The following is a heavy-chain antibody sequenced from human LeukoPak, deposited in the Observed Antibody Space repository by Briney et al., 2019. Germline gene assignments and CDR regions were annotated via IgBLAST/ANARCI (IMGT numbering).Heavy chain of an antibody. Sequence: ASVKVSCKASGYTFTSYGISWVRQAPGQGLEWMGWISAYNGNTNYAQKLQGRVTMTTDTSTSTAYMELRSLRSDDTAVYYCARAPFRSPDYYYYYYMDVWGKRTTVTVSS. CDR1: GYTFTSYG. D-gene: IGHD2-15*01. CDR2: ISAYNGNT. J-gene: IGHJ6*03. CDR3: ARAPFRSPDYYYYYYMDV. V-gene: IGHV1-18*01.